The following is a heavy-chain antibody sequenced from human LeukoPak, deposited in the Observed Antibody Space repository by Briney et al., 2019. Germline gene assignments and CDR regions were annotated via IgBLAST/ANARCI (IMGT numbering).Heavy chain of an antibody. CDR2: MSYDGSIK. V-gene: IGHV3-30-3*01. D-gene: IGHD5-12*01. CDR3: ARDYSGYDPTTADAFDI. CDR1: GFSLSSYA. J-gene: IGHJ3*02. Sequence: PGGSLRLSCAVSGFSLSSYAMHWVRQAPGKGLEWVAVMSYDGSIKYYADSVKGRFTISRDNAKNSLYLQMNSLRAEDTAVYYCARDYSGYDPTTADAFDIWGQGTMVTVSS.